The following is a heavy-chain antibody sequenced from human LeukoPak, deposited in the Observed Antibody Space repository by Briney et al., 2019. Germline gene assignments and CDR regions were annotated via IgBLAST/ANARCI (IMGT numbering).Heavy chain of an antibody. CDR2: ISSSGGST. CDR3: ARGPNGPPLAFDI. Sequence: GGSLRLSCAASGFTFSNYAMTWVRQAPGKGLEWVSTISSSGGSTYYADSVKGRFTISRDNSKNTLYLQMNSLRAEDTAVYYCARGPNGPPLAFDIWGQGTMVTVSS. D-gene: IGHD4/OR15-4a*01. J-gene: IGHJ3*02. V-gene: IGHV3-23*01. CDR1: GFTFSNYA.